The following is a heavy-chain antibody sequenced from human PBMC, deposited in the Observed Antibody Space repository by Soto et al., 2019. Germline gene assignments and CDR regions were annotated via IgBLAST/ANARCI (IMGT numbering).Heavy chain of an antibody. Sequence: GSLRLSCAASGFTFSSYTMNWVRQAPGKGLEWVSSISSTSAYIFYADSVKGRFTISRDNAKNSLYLQINSLRAEDTAVFYCARGARIPAAANYFGLDVWGQGTTVTVSS. J-gene: IGHJ6*02. CDR3: ARGARIPAAANYFGLDV. V-gene: IGHV3-21*01. CDR1: GFTFSSYT. D-gene: IGHD6-13*01. CDR2: ISSTSAYI.